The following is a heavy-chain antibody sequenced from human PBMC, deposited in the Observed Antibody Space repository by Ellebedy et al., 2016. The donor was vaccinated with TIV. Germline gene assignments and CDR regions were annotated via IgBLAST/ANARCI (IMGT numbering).Heavy chain of an antibody. V-gene: IGHV3-30*01. CDR1: GFTFSSYA. CDR3: ARDTRSGSYDY. D-gene: IGHD3-10*01. Sequence: GGSLRLSCAASGFTFSSYAMHWVRQAPGKGLEWVAVISYDGCNKYYADSVKGRFTISRDNSKNTLYLQMNSLRAEDTALYYCARDTRSGSYDYWGQGTLVTVSS. J-gene: IGHJ4*02. CDR2: ISYDGCNK.